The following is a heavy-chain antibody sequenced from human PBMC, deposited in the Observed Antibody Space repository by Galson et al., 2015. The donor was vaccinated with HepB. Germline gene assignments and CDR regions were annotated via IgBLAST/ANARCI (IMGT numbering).Heavy chain of an antibody. CDR3: AGALYRSSTSCYPAEYFQH. CDR1: GYTFTSYG. CDR2: ISAYNGNT. V-gene: IGHV1-18*01. Sequence: SVKVSCKASGYTFTSYGISWVRQAPGQGLEWMGWISAYNGNTNYAQKLQGRVTMTTDTSTSTAYMELRSLRSDDTAVYYCAGALYRSSTSCYPAEYFQHWGQGTLVTVSS. J-gene: IGHJ1*01. D-gene: IGHD2-2*01.